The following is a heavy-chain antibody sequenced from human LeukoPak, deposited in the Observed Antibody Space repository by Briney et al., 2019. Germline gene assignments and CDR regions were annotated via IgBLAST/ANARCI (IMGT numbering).Heavy chain of an antibody. D-gene: IGHD5-24*01. CDR1: GFTFSSYA. CDR3: VRDRPQINDV. Sequence: PGGSLRLSCAASGFTFSSYAMSWVRQAPGKGLEWVSAISGSGGSTYYADSVKGRFTISRDNAENSLYLQMNSLRAEDTAVYFCVRDRPQINDVWGQGTLVTVSS. CDR2: ISGSGGST. V-gene: IGHV3-23*01. J-gene: IGHJ3*01.